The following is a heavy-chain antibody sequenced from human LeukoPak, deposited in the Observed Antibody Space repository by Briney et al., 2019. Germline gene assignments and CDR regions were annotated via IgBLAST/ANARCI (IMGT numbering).Heavy chain of an antibody. J-gene: IGHJ5*02. CDR1: GGSISSYY. CDR3: ARDRSIAARPGNWFDP. D-gene: IGHD6-6*01. CDR2: IYYSGST. Sequence: PSETLSLTCTVSGGSISSYYWSWIRQPPGKGLEWIGYIYYSGSTNYNPSLKSRVTISVDTSKNQFSLKLSSVTAADTAVYYCARDRSIAARPGNWFDPWGQGTLVTVSS. V-gene: IGHV4-59*01.